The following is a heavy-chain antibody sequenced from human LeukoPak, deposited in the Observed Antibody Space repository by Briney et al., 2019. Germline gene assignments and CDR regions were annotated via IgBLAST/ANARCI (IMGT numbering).Heavy chain of an antibody. CDR2: IYYSGST. J-gene: IGHJ4*02. CDR3: ARWGVGATTAVDY. Sequence: SETLSLTCTVSGGSISSSSYYWGWIRQPPGKGLEWIGSIYYSGSTYYNPSLKSRVTISVDTSKNQFSLKLSSVTAADTAVYYCARWGVGATTAVDYWGQGTLVTVSS. V-gene: IGHV4-39*01. CDR1: GGSISSSSYY. D-gene: IGHD1-26*01.